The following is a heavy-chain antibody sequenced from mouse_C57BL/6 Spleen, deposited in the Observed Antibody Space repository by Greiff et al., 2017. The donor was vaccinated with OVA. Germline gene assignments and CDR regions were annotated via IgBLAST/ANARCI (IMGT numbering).Heavy chain of an antibody. CDR3: AEVFHNYDNREQHFDY. CDR1: GYSFTDYN. D-gene: IGHD1-2*01. CDR2: INPNYGTT. Sequence: VQLKESGPELVKPGASVKISCKASGYSFTDYNMNWVQQSNGQSLEWIGVINPNYGTTSYNQKFKGKATLTVAQSSSTAYMQLNSLTSEDSAVYYCAEVFHNYDNREQHFDYGGQGTTLTVSS. V-gene: IGHV1-39*01. J-gene: IGHJ2*01.